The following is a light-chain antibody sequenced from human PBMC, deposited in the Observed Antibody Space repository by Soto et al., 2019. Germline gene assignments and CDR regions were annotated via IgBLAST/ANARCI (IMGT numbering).Light chain of an antibody. Sequence: QSVLTQPPSASGTPGQTVTISRSGSRSNIGNNYVCWYQQLPGAAPKLLIYRNTQRPSGVPDRCSGSKSGTAASLAISGLRSEDEADYFCEAWDDSLSGHVFGTGTKVTVL. CDR1: RSNIGNNY. V-gene: IGLV1-47*01. CDR3: EAWDDSLSGHV. J-gene: IGLJ1*01. CDR2: RNT.